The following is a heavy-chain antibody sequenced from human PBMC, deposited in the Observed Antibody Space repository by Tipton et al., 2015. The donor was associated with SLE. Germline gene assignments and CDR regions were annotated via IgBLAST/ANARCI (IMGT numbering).Heavy chain of an antibody. Sequence: TLSLTCTVSGGSISSSSYYWGWIRQHPGKGLEWIGYIYYSGSTYYNPSLKSRVTISVDTSKNQFSLKLSSVTAADTAVYYCARGPAAELDYWGQGTLVTVSS. V-gene: IGHV4-31*03. CDR2: IYYSGST. CDR1: GGSISSSSYY. D-gene: IGHD1-14*01. CDR3: ARGPAAELDY. J-gene: IGHJ4*02.